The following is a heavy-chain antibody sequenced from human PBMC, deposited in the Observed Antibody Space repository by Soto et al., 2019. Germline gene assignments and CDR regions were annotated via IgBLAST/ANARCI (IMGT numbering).Heavy chain of an antibody. J-gene: IGHJ4*02. CDR1: GYTFTSYG. CDR3: ARESVSRPIPDWHFDY. Sequence: QVQLVQSGAEVKKPGASVKVSCKASGYTFTSYGISWVRQAPGQGLEWMGWISAYNGNTNYAQKLQGRATMTTDTSTSTAYMELRSLRSDDTAVYYCARESVSRPIPDWHFDYWGQGTLVTVSS. CDR2: ISAYNGNT. D-gene: IGHD2-2*01. V-gene: IGHV1-18*01.